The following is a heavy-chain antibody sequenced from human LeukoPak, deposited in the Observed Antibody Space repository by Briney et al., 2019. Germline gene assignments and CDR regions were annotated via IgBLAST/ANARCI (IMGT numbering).Heavy chain of an antibody. D-gene: IGHD2-15*01. CDR3: ARDYCSGGSCYFSMDV. CDR1: GYTFTGYY. CDR2: INPNSGGT. Sequence: ASVKVSCKASGYTFTGYYMHWVRQAPGQGLEWMGWINPNSGGTNYAQKFQGRVTMTRDTSISTAYMELSRLRSDDTAVYYCARDYCSGGSCYFSMDVWGKGTTVTVSS. J-gene: IGHJ6*03. V-gene: IGHV1-2*02.